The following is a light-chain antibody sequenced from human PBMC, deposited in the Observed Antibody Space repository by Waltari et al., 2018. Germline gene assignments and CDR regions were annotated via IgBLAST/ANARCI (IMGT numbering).Light chain of an antibody. Sequence: DIVMTQSPDSLAVSLGERTTINCQSSQSVLYSSNNKNYLAWYQQKPGQPPKLLIYWASTRQSGVPDRFIGSGSATDLTLTITRLQAEDVAVYYCQQYFRTPPTFGQGTKVVIK. V-gene: IGKV4-1*01. CDR2: WAS. CDR3: QQYFRTPPT. CDR1: QSVLYSSNNKNY. J-gene: IGKJ1*01.